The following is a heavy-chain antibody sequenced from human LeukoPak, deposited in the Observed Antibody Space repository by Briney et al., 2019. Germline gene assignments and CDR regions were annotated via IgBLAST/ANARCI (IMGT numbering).Heavy chain of an antibody. CDR2: INSDGSST. J-gene: IGHJ3*02. CDR3: ATNRGWGAFDI. CDR1: GFTFSSYW. V-gene: IGHV3-74*01. Sequence: GGSLRLSYAASGFTFSSYWMHWVCQAPGKGLVWVSRINSDGSSTTYADSVKGRFTISRDNAKKTLYLQMNSLIAEDTAVYYCATNRGWGAFDIWGQGTMVTVSS. D-gene: IGHD5-12*01.